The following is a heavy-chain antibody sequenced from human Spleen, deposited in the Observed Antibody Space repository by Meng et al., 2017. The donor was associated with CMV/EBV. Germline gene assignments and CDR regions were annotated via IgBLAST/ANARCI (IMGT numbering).Heavy chain of an antibody. CDR1: GYTFTSYG. V-gene: IGHV1-18*01. CDR2: ISAYNGNT. CDR3: ARVRKQRLVDWFDP. Sequence: KASGYTFTSYGISWVRQAPGQGLEWMGWISAYNGNTNYAQKLQGRVTMTTDTSTSTAYMELRSLRSDDTAVYYCARVRKQRLVDWFDPWGQGTLVTVSS. D-gene: IGHD6-19*01. J-gene: IGHJ5*02.